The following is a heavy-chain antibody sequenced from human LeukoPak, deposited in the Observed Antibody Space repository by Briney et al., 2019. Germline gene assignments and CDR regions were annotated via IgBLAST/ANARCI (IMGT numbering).Heavy chain of an antibody. J-gene: IGHJ1*01. V-gene: IGHV3-23*01. Sequence: PGGSLRLSCAASGFTFSNYAMTWVRQAPGKGLEWVSTISGSGDRTYYADSVKGRFTISRDNSKNTLYVQMNSLRAEDTAVYYCAKDIRSSCYYFQDWGQGTLVTVSS. D-gene: IGHD3-22*01. CDR3: AKDIRSSCYYFQD. CDR2: ISGSGDRT. CDR1: GFTFSNYA.